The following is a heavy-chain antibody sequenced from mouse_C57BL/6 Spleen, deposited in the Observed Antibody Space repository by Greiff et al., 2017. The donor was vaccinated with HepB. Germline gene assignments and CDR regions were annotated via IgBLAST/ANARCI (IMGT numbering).Heavy chain of an antibody. D-gene: IGHD1-3*01. J-gene: IGHJ1*03. CDR2: IYPGSGST. Sequence: QVQLQHPGAELVKPGASVKMSCKASGYTFTSYWITWVKQRPGQGLEWIGDIYPGSGSTNYNEKFKSKATLTVDTSSSTAYMQLSSLTSEDSAVYYCARGLTGYFDVWGTGTTVTVSS. CDR1: GYTFTSYW. CDR3: ARGLTGYFDV. V-gene: IGHV1-55*01.